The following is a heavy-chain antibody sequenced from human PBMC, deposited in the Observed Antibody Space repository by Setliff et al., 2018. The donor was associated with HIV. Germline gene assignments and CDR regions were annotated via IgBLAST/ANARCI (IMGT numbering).Heavy chain of an antibody. V-gene: IGHV4-59*01. D-gene: IGHD3-22*01. CDR3: ARLTTTYYYDSSAYYHPV. CDR2: IYYSGSS. J-gene: IGHJ4*02. CDR1: GGSISSYY. Sequence: PSETLSLTCTVSGGSISSYYWSVFRQPPGKGLEWIGYIYYSGSSNYNPSLKSRVTISVDTSNNQFSLKLSSVTAADTAVYYCARLTTTYYYDSSAYYHPVWGQGTLVTVSS.